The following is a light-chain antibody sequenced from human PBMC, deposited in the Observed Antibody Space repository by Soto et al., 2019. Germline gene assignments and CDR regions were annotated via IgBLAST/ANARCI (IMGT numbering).Light chain of an antibody. V-gene: IGLV2-14*01. CDR2: EVS. CDR1: SSDISIYNY. J-gene: IGLJ1*01. CDR3: CSYTSSTNYV. Sequence: QSALTQHASVSWSPGKSNTISCTGTSSDISIYNYVSWYKQHPGKAPKLIIYEVSNRPSGISNRFSVAKSGKTASLTKSGLQVEAAADYYCCSYTSSTNYVFGAGTKLTVL.